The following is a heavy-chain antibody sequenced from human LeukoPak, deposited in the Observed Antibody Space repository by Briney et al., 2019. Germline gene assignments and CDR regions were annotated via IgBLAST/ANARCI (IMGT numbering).Heavy chain of an antibody. CDR1: GDSISSGTHY. Sequence: SQTLSLTCTVSGDSISSGTHYWSWTRQPAWKGLEWIGRIYMSGSTNYNPSLKSRVTISVDTSKNQFSLKLSSVTVADTAVYYCARDDGGVHDYWGQGTLVTVSS. CDR2: IYMSGST. V-gene: IGHV4-61*02. J-gene: IGHJ4*02. CDR3: ARDDGGVHDY. D-gene: IGHD3-16*01.